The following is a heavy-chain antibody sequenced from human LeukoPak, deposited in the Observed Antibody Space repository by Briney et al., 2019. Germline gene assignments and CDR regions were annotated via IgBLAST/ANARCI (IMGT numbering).Heavy chain of an antibody. CDR1: GGTFSSYA. D-gene: IGHD3-22*01. CDR2: IIPIFGRA. V-gene: IGHV1-69*05. J-gene: IGHJ6*03. Sequence: GASVKVSCKASGGTFSSYAISWVRQAPGQGLEWMGRIIPIFGRANYAEKFKGRVTITRDESTSTVYMEMSSLRSEDTAVYYCARGYYDSSGYYYYYYYMDVWGKGTTVTVSS. CDR3: ARGYYDSSGYYYYYYYMDV.